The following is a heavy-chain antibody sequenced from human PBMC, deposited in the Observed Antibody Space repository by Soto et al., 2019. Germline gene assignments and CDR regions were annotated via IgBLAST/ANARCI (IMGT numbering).Heavy chain of an antibody. CDR1: GGSISSFY. V-gene: IGHV4-59*01. CDR2: IYYSGST. D-gene: IGHD3-10*01. J-gene: IGHJ6*02. Sequence: KTSETLSLTCTVSGGSISSFYWSWIRQPPGKGLEWIGYIYYSGSTNYNPSLKSRVTISVDMSKNQFSLKLSSVTAADTAVYYCARAYYYGSGSPGGYYYYSGMDVWGQGTTVTVSS. CDR3: ARAYYYGSGSPGGYYYYSGMDV.